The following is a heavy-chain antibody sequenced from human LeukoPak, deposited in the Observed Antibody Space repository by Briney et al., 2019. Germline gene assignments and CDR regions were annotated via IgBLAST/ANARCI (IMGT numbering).Heavy chain of an antibody. CDR3: AKGAGGFSYYNWFDP. D-gene: IGHD5-18*01. Sequence: PSETLSLTCTVSGGSISSSLYYWGWIRQPPGKGLEWIGSIYYSGTTHYSPSLESRVTISVDTSKNQFSLKLASVTAADTAIYYCAKGAGGFSYYNWFDPWGQGTLVTVSS. J-gene: IGHJ5*02. CDR2: IYYSGTT. V-gene: IGHV4-39*07. CDR1: GGSISSSLYY.